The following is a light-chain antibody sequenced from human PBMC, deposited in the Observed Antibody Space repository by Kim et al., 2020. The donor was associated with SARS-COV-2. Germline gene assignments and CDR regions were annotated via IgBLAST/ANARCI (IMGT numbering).Light chain of an antibody. V-gene: IGKV1-5*01. Sequence: DIQMTQSPSTLSASVGDRVTITCRASQNIDTWLAWYQQKPGKAPKLLIFDASTLDNGVPSRFSGSGSGTEFTLTISSLQPDDFAIYYCQKYSNNSKPFGQGTKVDIK. J-gene: IGKJ1*01. CDR3: QKYSNNSKP. CDR1: QNIDTW. CDR2: DAS.